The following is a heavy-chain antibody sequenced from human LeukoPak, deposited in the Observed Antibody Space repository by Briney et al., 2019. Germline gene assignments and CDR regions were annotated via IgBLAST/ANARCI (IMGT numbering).Heavy chain of an antibody. CDR3: ARDRYPAAREFDY. CDR2: LDTDGSDT. J-gene: IGHJ4*02. Sequence: GGSLRLSCAASGFTFSNYWMHWVRQAPGKGLVWVSRLDTDGSDTSYADSVKGRFTISRDNAKNTLYLQMNNLRAEDTAMYYCARDRYPAAREFDYWGRGTLVTVSS. D-gene: IGHD2-2*01. CDR1: GFTFSNYW. V-gene: IGHV3-74*01.